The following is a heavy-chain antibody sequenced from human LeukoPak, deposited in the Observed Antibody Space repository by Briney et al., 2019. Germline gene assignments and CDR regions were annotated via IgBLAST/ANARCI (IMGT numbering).Heavy chain of an antibody. Sequence: PWGSLRLSCAASGFTFSSYWMSWVRQAPGKGPEWVANMKQDGSKTYYVDSVKGRFTISRDNAKNSLFLQMNSLRDEDTAVYYCAREASLYCSGDSCYWAFDYWGQGTLVTVSS. D-gene: IGHD2-15*01. V-gene: IGHV3-7*01. CDR2: MKQDGSKT. CDR1: GFTFSSYW. CDR3: AREASLYCSGDSCYWAFDY. J-gene: IGHJ4*02.